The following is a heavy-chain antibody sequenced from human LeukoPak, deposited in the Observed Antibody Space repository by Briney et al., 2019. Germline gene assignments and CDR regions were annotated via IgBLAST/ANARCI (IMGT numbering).Heavy chain of an antibody. V-gene: IGHV4-61*02. D-gene: IGHD5-24*01. CDR2: IYTSGST. CDR1: GGSISSGSYY. CDR3: AGDHRRWLQLRYYYYMDV. Sequence: SETLSLTCTVSGGSISSGSYYWSWIRQPAGKGLEWIGRIYTSGSTNYNPSLKSRVTISVDTSKNQFSLKLSSVTAADTAVYYCAGDHRRWLQLRYYYYMDVWGKGTTVTVSS. J-gene: IGHJ6*03.